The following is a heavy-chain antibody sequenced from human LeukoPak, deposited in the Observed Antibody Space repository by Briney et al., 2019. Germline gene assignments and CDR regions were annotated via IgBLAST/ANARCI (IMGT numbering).Heavy chain of an antibody. D-gene: IGHD3-16*02. J-gene: IGHJ4*02. CDR3: ARLEGGVIVDY. Sequence: GESLKISCQGFGYTFTTSWIGWVRQLPGKGLEWMAIIYAGNSDTKYSPSFQGQVSISTDRSISTAYLQWSSLQASDTAIYYCARLEGGVIVDYWGQGTLVTVSS. CDR1: GYTFTTSW. CDR2: IYAGNSDT. V-gene: IGHV5-51*01.